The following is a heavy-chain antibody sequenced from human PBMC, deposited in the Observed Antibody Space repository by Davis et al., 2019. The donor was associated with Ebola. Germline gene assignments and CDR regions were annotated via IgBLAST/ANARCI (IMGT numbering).Heavy chain of an antibody. CDR2: IWYDGSNK. Sequence: GESLKISCAASGFTFSSYGMHWVRQAPGKGLEWVAVIWYDGSNKYYADSVKGRFTISRDNSKNTLYLQMNSLRAEDTAVYYCARVAWELLIDYWGQGTLVTVSS. CDR3: ARVAWELLIDY. J-gene: IGHJ4*02. D-gene: IGHD1-26*01. CDR1: GFTFSSYG. V-gene: IGHV3-33*01.